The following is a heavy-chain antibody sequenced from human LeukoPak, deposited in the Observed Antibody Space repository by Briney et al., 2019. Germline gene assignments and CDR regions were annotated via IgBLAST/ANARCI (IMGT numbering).Heavy chain of an antibody. CDR3: AKDRAGYCSGGSCYTTFDP. CDR1: GGSISSGGYY. D-gene: IGHD2-15*01. CDR2: IYYSGST. Sequence: PSETLSLTCTVSGGSISSGGYYWTWIRQHPGKGLEWIGYIYYSGSTYYNPSLKSRVTISVDTSKNQFSLMLSPVTAADTALYYCAKDRAGYCSGGSCYTTFDPWGQGTLVTVSS. V-gene: IGHV4-31*03. J-gene: IGHJ5*02.